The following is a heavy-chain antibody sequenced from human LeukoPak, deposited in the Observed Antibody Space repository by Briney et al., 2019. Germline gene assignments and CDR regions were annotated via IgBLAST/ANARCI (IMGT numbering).Heavy chain of an antibody. CDR2: ISSSSSSYI. CDR3: ARDEALHALDY. CDR1: GFTFSSYS. V-gene: IGHV3-21*01. J-gene: IGHJ4*02. Sequence: GGSLRLSCAASGFTFSSYSMNWVRQAPGKGLEWVSSISSSSSSYIYYADSVKGRFTISRDDAKNSLYLQMNSLRAEDTAVYYCARDEALHALDYWGQGTLVTVSS.